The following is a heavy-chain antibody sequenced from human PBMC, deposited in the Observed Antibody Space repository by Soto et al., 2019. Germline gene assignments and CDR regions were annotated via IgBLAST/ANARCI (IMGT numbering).Heavy chain of an antibody. CDR1: GFTFSSYA. CDR3: AKDHLTMVRGVYLFDY. V-gene: IGHV3-23*01. D-gene: IGHD3-10*01. CDR2: ISGSGGST. J-gene: IGHJ4*02. Sequence: HPGGSLRLSCAASGFTFSSYAMSWVRQAPGKGLEWVSAISGSGGSTYYADSVKGRFTISRDNSENTLYLQMNSLRAEDTAVYYCAKDHLTMVRGVYLFDYWGQGTLVTVSS.